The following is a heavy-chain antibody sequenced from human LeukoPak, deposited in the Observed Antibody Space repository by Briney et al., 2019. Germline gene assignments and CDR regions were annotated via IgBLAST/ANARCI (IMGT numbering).Heavy chain of an antibody. D-gene: IGHD3-22*01. CDR2: ISSSGSAI. CDR1: GFTFSHYE. J-gene: IGHJ6*02. Sequence: PGRSLRLSCAASGFTFSHYEMNWVRQAPGKGLEWVSYISSSGSAIYYADSVKGRFTISRDNAKNSLYLQMSSLRAEDTAVYYCARVDSGYYYGMDVWGQGTTVTVSS. CDR3: ARVDSGYYYGMDV. V-gene: IGHV3-48*03.